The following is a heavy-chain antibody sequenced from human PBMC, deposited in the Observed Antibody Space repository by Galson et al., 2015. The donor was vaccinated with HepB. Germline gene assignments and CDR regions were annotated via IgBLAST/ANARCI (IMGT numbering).Heavy chain of an antibody. CDR3: ARVLGYCSSTSCYARYYYYMDV. D-gene: IGHD2-2*01. CDR2: INPNSGGT. CDR1: GSTFTGYY. J-gene: IGHJ6*03. Sequence: QSGAEVIKPGASVKVSCKASGSTFTGYYMHWVRQAPGQGLEWMGRINPNSGGTNSAQKFQGRVTMTRDTSISTAYMELSRLRSDDTAVYYCARVLGYCSSTSCYARYYYYMDVWGKGTTVTVSS. V-gene: IGHV1-2*06.